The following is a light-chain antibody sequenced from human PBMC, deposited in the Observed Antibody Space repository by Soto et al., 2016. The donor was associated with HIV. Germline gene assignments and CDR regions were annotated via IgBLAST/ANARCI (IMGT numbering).Light chain of an antibody. V-gene: IGLV3-21*02. CDR1: TLELKL. J-gene: IGLJ1*01. CDR3: QVWDNISGHTYV. Sequence: SYELTQPPSVSVASGETATITCGETTLELKLCTGISRGQARPLFWSSLMTATGPQGIPERFSASKSQNTATLTIRRVEAGDEADFYXQVWDNISGHTYVFGTGTKVTVL. CDR2: MTA.